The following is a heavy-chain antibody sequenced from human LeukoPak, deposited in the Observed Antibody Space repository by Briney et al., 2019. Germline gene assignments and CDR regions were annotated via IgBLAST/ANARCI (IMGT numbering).Heavy chain of an antibody. CDR1: GGSISSYY. Sequence: ASETLSLTCTVSGGSISSYYWSWIRQPPGKGLEWIGYIYYSGSTNYNPSLKSRVTISVDTSKNQFSLKLSSVTAADTAVYYCARGVHYYDSSGYYTREVHFDYWGQGTLVTVSS. V-gene: IGHV4-59*08. CDR3: ARGVHYYDSSGYYTREVHFDY. J-gene: IGHJ4*02. D-gene: IGHD3-22*01. CDR2: IYYSGST.